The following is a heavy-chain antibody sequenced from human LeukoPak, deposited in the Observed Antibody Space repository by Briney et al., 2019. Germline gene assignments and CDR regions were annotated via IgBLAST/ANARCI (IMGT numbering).Heavy chain of an antibody. Sequence: SETLSLICAVYGGSFSGYYWSWIRQPPGKGLEWIGEINHSGSTNYNPSLKSRVTISVDTSKNQFSLKLSSVTAADTAVYYCARTPLRGSYYFDYWGQGTLVTVSS. J-gene: IGHJ4*02. CDR1: GGSFSGYY. CDR2: INHSGST. V-gene: IGHV4-34*01. CDR3: ARTPLRGSYYFDY. D-gene: IGHD2-15*01.